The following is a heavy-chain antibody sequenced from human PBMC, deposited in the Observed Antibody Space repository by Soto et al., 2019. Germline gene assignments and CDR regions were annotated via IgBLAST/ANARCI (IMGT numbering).Heavy chain of an antibody. J-gene: IGHJ6*02. D-gene: IGHD3-3*01. Sequence: GAPVKASSKASGFPLTRYCISWVRHAPGQGLEWMGWISAYNGNTNYAQKLQGRVTMTRDTSTSTVYMELSSLRSEDTAVYYCARVGVLRPYYGMDVWGQGTTVTVSS. CDR1: GFPLTRYC. V-gene: IGHV1-18*01. CDR2: ISAYNGNT. CDR3: ARVGVLRPYYGMDV.